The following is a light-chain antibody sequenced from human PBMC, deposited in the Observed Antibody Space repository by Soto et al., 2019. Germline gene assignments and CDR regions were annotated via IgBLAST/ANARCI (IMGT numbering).Light chain of an antibody. CDR3: QSYDGSLSGYV. CDR2: ENN. V-gene: IGLV1-40*01. CDR1: SSNFGAGNE. J-gene: IGLJ1*01. Sequence: QSVLTQPPSVSEAPGQRVTISCTGGSSNFGAGNEAHWYHKVPGTAPKLLIYENNNRPSGVPDRCSGSKSGTAASLAITGLQAEDEADDYCQSYDGSLSGYVFGTGTKLTVL.